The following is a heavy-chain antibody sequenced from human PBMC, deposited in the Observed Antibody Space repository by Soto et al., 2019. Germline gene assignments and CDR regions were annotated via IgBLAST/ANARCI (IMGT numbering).Heavy chain of an antibody. J-gene: IGHJ4*02. V-gene: IGHV4-59*08. Sequence: SETLSLTCTVSGGSISSYYWSWIRQPPGKGLEWIGYIYYSGSTNYNPSLKSRVTISVDTSKNQFSLKLSSVTAADTAVYYCASHFVVVPAAREYYFDYWGQGTLVTVSS. D-gene: IGHD2-2*01. CDR1: GGSISSYY. CDR2: IYYSGST. CDR3: ASHFVVVPAAREYYFDY.